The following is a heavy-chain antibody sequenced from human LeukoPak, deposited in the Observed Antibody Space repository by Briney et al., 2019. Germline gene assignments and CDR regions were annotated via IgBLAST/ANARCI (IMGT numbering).Heavy chain of an antibody. CDR1: GYTFTGYY. CDR2: INPNSGGT. CDR3: ARVHEPLTTVTYFDY. D-gene: IGHD4-11*01. V-gene: IGHV1-2*02. J-gene: IGHJ4*02. Sequence: GASVKVSCKASGYTFTGYYIHWVRQAPGQGLEWMGWINPNSGGTNYAQKFQGRVTMTRDTSISTAYMELSRLRSDDTAVYYCARVHEPLTTVTYFDYGGQGTLVTVSS.